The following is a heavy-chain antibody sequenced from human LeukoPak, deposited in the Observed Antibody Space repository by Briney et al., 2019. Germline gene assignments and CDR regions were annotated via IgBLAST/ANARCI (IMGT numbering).Heavy chain of an antibody. Sequence: GASVKVSCKASGYAFTSYGISWVRQAPGQGLEWMGNIIPILGIRKYAQKFQGRVTITADKSTSTAYMDLSSLRSQDTAVYYCAREPPVRGGFNWFDPWGQGTLVTVSS. V-gene: IGHV1-69*04. CDR3: AREPPVRGGFNWFDP. CDR1: GYAFTSYG. D-gene: IGHD3-10*01. CDR2: IIPILGIR. J-gene: IGHJ5*02.